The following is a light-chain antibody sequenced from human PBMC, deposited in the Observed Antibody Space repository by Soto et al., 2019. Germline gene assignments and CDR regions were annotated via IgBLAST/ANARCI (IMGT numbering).Light chain of an antibody. Sequence: EFVLTQAPGSLSLSPGKRATLSCRRSQSLTNSFIAWYQQKTGQAPRLLIYDTSSRASGIPDRFSGSGYGTDVILAINRLEPEDSAVYYCQQYYSSPRTFGRGTKVDI. J-gene: IGKJ1*01. V-gene: IGKV3-20*01. CDR2: DTS. CDR1: QSLTNSF. CDR3: QQYYSSPRT.